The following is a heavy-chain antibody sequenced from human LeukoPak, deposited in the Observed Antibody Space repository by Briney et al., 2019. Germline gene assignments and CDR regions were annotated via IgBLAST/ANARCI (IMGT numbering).Heavy chain of an antibody. J-gene: IGHJ4*02. CDR3: TRVHGGYPFDC. CDR1: GFIFSSYG. D-gene: IGHD2-15*01. CDR2: ISSTSSTI. Sequence: HPGGSLRLSCAASGFIFSSYGMNWVRQAPGKGLEWVSYISSTSSTIYYADSVKGRFTISRDNAKNSLYLQMNSLRAEDTAVYYCTRVHGGYPFDCWGQGTLVTVSS. V-gene: IGHV3-48*01.